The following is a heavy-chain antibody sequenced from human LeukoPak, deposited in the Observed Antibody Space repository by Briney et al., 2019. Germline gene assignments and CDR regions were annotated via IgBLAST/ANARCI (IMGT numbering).Heavy chain of an antibody. J-gene: IGHJ6*02. Sequence: SETLSLTCAVYGGSFSGYYWSWIRQPPGKGLEWIGEINHSGSTNYNPSLKSRVTISVDTSKNQFSLKLSSVTAADTAVYYCARASVAGTGYYYYGMDVWGQGTTVTVSS. V-gene: IGHV4-34*01. CDR2: INHSGST. CDR1: GGSFSGYY. D-gene: IGHD6-19*01. CDR3: ARASVAGTGYYYYGMDV.